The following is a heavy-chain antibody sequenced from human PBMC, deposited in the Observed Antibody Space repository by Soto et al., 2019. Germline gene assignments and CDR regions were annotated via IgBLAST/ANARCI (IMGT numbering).Heavy chain of an antibody. Sequence: LSLSCAASGFTFSDNYMSWIRQAPGKGLEWISYMTRSGSSSSYADSVKGRFTITRDNAKNSLYLQMKSLRGAATAVYYCGREVGGSYFALDLWGQGTMVTVSS. J-gene: IGHJ3*01. D-gene: IGHD1-26*01. CDR2: MTRSGSSS. CDR3: GREVGGSYFALDL. V-gene: IGHV3-11*01. CDR1: GFTFSDNY.